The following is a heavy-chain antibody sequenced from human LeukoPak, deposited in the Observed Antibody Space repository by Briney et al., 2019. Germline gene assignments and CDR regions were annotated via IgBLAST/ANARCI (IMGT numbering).Heavy chain of an antibody. V-gene: IGHV1-69*13. CDR2: IIPIFGTA. CDR1: GGTFSSYA. CDR3: ARQWELRYYFDY. D-gene: IGHD1-26*01. J-gene: IGHJ4*02. Sequence: SVKVSCKASGGTFSSYAISWVRQAPGQGLEWMGGIIPIFGTANYAQKFQGRVTITADESTSTAYMELSSLRSEDTAVYYCARQWELRYYFDYWGQGTLVTVSS.